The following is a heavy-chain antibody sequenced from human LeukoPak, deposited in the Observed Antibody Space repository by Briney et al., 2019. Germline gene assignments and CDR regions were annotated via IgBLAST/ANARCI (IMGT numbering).Heavy chain of an antibody. CDR1: GGSISSYY. D-gene: IGHD3-3*01. CDR3: ARASPGPEWHAFDI. Sequence: SETLSLTCTVSGGSISSYYWSWIRQPPGKGLEWIGYIYTSGSTNYNPSLKSRVTISVDTSKNQFSLKLSSVTAADTAVYYCARASPGPEWHAFDIWGQGTMVTVSS. V-gene: IGHV4-4*09. J-gene: IGHJ3*02. CDR2: IYTSGST.